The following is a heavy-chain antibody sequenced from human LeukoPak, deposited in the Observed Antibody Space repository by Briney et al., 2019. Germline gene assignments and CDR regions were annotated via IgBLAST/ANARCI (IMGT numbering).Heavy chain of an antibody. CDR2: INPSGGST. V-gene: IGHV1-46*01. Sequence: GASVKVSCKASGYTFTGYYMHWVRQAPGQGLEWMGIINPSGGSTSYAQKFQGRVTMTRDTSTSTVYMELSSLRSEDTAVYYCARGAALHGYYYYYYMDVWGKGTTVTVSS. J-gene: IGHJ6*03. CDR3: ARGAALHGYYYYYYMDV. CDR1: GYTFTGYY. D-gene: IGHD6-6*01.